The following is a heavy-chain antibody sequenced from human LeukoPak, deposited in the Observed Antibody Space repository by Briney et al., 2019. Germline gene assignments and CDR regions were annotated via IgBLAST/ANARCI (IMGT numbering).Heavy chain of an antibody. CDR3: ARDLRFISGTAGY. Sequence: GGSLSLSCAASGFTFSGYSLNWVGQAQGKGLEWGSSISSSSSYIYYADSVKGRFTISRDNAKNSLYLQMNSLRAEDTAVYYCARDLRFISGTAGYWGQGTLVTVSS. CDR2: ISSSSSYI. J-gene: IGHJ4*02. V-gene: IGHV3-21*01. CDR1: GFTFSGYS. D-gene: IGHD1/OR15-1a*01.